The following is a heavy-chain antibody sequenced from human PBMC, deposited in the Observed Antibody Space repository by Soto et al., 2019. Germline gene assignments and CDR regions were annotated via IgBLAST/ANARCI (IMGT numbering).Heavy chain of an antibody. Sequence: GGSLRLSCAASGFTFISYWMSWVLQAPWKGLEWVANIKQDGSEKYYVDSVKGRFTISRDNAKNSLYLQMNSLRAEDTAVYYCARASSPRIAARPYNWFDPWGQGTLVTVSS. CDR1: GFTFISYW. CDR2: IKQDGSEK. D-gene: IGHD6-6*01. CDR3: ARASSPRIAARPYNWFDP. V-gene: IGHV3-7*05. J-gene: IGHJ5*02.